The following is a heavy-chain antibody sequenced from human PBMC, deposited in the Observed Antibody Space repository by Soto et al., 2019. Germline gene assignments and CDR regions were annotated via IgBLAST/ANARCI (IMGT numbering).Heavy chain of an antibody. CDR3: ARQYYYGSVYGMDV. CDR2: INHSGST. CDR1: GGSFSGYY. D-gene: IGHD3-10*01. Sequence: SETLSLTCAVYGGSFSGYYWSWIRQPPGKGLEWIGEINHSGSTNYNPSLKSRVTISVDTSKNQFSLKLSSVTAADTAVYYCARQYYYGSVYGMDVWGQGTTVTVSS. V-gene: IGHV4-34*01. J-gene: IGHJ6*02.